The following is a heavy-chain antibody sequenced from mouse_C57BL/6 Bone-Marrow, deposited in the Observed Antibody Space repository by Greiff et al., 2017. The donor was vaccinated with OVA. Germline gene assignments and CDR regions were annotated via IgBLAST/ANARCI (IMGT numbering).Heavy chain of an antibody. J-gene: IGHJ2*01. D-gene: IGHD1-1*01. V-gene: IGHV1-78*01. CDR2: IYPRDGST. Sequence: VQLQQSDAELVKPGASVKISCKVSGYTFTDHTIHWMKQRPEQGLEWIGYIYPRDGSTKYNEKFKGKATLTADKSSSTAYMQLNSLTSEDSAVYFCARLNNYGSRKDYFDYWGQGTTLTVSS. CDR3: ARLNNYGSRKDYFDY. CDR1: GYTFTDHT.